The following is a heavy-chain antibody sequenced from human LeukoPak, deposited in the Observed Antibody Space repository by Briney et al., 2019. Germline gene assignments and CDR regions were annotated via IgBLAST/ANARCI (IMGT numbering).Heavy chain of an antibody. J-gene: IGHJ4*02. D-gene: IGHD3-10*01. V-gene: IGHV4-39*01. Sequence: SETLSLTCTVSGGSISSSSYYWGWIRPPPGKGLEWIGSIYYSGSTYYNPSLKSRVTISVDTSKNQFSLKLSSVTAADTAVYYCASYYGSGTARWGQGTLVTVSS. CDR3: ASYYGSGTAR. CDR1: GGSISSSSYY. CDR2: IYYSGST.